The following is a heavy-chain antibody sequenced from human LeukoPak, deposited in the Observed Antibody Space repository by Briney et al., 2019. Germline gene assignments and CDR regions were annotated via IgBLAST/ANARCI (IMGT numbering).Heavy chain of an antibody. D-gene: IGHD3-10*01. CDR2: INPSSGGT. CDR3: AKSQYSFGSGSTRPLFDY. CDR1: GYTFTNYA. J-gene: IGHJ4*02. V-gene: IGHV1-2*02. Sequence: ASVKVSCKASGYTFTNYAMNWVRQAPGQGLEWMGWINPSSGGTYFAQKFEARVTLTRDTSINTAYMEMRGLTADDTAVYYCAKSQYSFGSGSTRPLFDYWGQGTLVTVSS.